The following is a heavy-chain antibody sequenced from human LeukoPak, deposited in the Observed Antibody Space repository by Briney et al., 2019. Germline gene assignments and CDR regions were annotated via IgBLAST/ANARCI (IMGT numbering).Heavy chain of an antibody. J-gene: IGHJ4*02. D-gene: IGHD3-22*01. Sequence: GGSLRLSCAASGFTFSSYWMNWVRQAPGKGLEWVANIKQDVIEKYYVDSVKGRFTISRDNAKNSLYLQMNSLRAEDTALYYCAKGVYYDSSGYVDYWGQGTLVTVSS. CDR3: AKGVYYDSSGYVDY. CDR2: IKQDVIEK. V-gene: IGHV3-7*03. CDR1: GFTFSSYW.